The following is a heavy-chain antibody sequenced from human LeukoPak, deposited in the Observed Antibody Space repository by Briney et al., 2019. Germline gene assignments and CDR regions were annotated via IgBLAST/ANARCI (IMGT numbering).Heavy chain of an antibody. D-gene: IGHD2-15*01. J-gene: IGHJ5*02. CDR3: ARDTGFCSGGSCYSGGFDP. Sequence: GSLRLSCAASGFTFSSYGMHWVRQAPGKGLEWVAVTWYEGSNKYYVDSVQGRFTISRDNPKNTLYLQMNSLRAEDTAVYYCARDTGFCSGGSCYSGGFDPWGQGTLVTVSS. V-gene: IGHV3-33*08. CDR1: GFTFSSYG. CDR2: TWYEGSNK.